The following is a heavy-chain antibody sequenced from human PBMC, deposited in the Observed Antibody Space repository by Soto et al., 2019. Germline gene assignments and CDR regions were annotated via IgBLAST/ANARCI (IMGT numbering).Heavy chain of an antibody. V-gene: IGHV3-30*18. J-gene: IGHJ6*02. CDR3: AKVVRPDSTSSNFYYYSGMDV. D-gene: IGHD6-6*01. CDR1: GFSFSTYG. CDR2: ISNDGSNK. Sequence: QVQMVESGGGVVQPGRSLRLSCAASGFSFSTYGMHWVRQAPGKGLEWMAVISNDGSNKYYADSVKGRFTISRDNSKDTLLLQMNSLRGEDTAVYYCAKVVRPDSTSSNFYYYSGMDVWGQGTTVTVSS.